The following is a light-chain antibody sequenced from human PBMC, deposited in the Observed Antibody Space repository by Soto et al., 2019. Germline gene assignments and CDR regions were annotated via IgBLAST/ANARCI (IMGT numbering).Light chain of an antibody. Sequence: EIVLTQSPATLSLSPGERATLSCRASQSVGTYFAWYQQQPGQAPRLLIYDSSNRATGIPARFSGSGSGTDFTLTISSLAPEDFAVYYCQQRRDGPYTFGRGTKVEIK. J-gene: IGKJ4*01. CDR1: QSVGTY. CDR3: QQRRDGPYT. V-gene: IGKV3-11*01. CDR2: DSS.